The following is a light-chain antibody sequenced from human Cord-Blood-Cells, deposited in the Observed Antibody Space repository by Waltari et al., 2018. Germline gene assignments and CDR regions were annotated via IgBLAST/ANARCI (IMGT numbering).Light chain of an antibody. J-gene: IGLJ1*01. CDR2: EVS. Sequence: QSALTQPASVSGSPGQSITIPCTGTSRDVGGSNYVSWYQQHTGKAPKLMIYEVSNRPSGFSNRFSGSKSGNTASLTISGLQAEDEADYYCSSYTSSSTLLYVFGTGTKVTVL. CDR3: SSYTSSSTLLYV. CDR1: SRDVGGSNY. V-gene: IGLV2-14*01.